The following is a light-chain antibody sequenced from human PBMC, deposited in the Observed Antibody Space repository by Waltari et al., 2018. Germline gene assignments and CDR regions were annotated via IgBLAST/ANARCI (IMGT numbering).Light chain of an antibody. J-gene: IGLJ2*01. V-gene: IGLV2-14*03. CDR1: SSDVGGYNY. Sequence: QSARTQPASVSGSPGPSITIPCTGTSSDVGGYNYTSWYQQHPGKAPNLMIYDVSNRPSGVSDRFSGSKSGNSASLTISGLQAEDEADYYCSSYTNSNTLVFGGGTNLTVL. CDR2: DVS. CDR3: SSYTNSNTLV.